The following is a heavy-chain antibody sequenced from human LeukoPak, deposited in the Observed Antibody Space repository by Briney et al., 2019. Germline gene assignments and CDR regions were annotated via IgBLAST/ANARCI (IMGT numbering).Heavy chain of an antibody. D-gene: IGHD5-12*01. CDR3: ARVDGSGYDCYWFDP. CDR2: INHSGST. Sequence: SETLSLTCAVYGGSFSGYYWSWIRQPPGKGLEWIGEINHSGSTNYNPSLKSQVTISVDTSKNQFSLKLSSVTAADTAVYYCARVDGSGYDCYWFDPWGQGTLVTVSS. CDR1: GGSFSGYY. V-gene: IGHV4-34*01. J-gene: IGHJ5*02.